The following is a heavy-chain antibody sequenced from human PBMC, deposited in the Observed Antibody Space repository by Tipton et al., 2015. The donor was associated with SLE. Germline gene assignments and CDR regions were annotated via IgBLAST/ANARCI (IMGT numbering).Heavy chain of an antibody. CDR3: ALEILSGSYPGFDY. Sequence: QLVQSGAEVKKPGASVKVSCKASGYTFTSYNINWVRQATGQGLEWMGWISAYNGNRNYAQKLQDRVTMTTDTSTSTAYMELRSLRSDDTAVYYCALEILSGSYPGFDYWGQGTLVTVSS. V-gene: IGHV1-18*01. CDR1: GYTFTSYN. J-gene: IGHJ4*02. CDR2: ISAYNGNR. D-gene: IGHD1-26*01.